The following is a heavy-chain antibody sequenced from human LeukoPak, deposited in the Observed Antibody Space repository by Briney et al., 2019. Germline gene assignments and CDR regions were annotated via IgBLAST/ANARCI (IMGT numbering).Heavy chain of an antibody. CDR2: INPNSGGT. CDR3: ARGGLLWFGELLPDDDY. Sequence: VASVKVSCKASGYTFTGYYMHWVRQAPGQGLEWMGWINPNSGGTNYAQKFQGRVTMTRDTSISTAYMELSRLRSDDTAVYYCARGGLLWFGELLPDDDYWGQGTLVTVSS. J-gene: IGHJ4*02. D-gene: IGHD3-10*01. V-gene: IGHV1-2*02. CDR1: GYTFTGYY.